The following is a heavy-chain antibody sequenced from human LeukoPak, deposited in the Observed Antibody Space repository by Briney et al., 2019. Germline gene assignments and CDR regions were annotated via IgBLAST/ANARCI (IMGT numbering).Heavy chain of an antibody. Sequence: SQALSLTCTVSGGSISSGDYYWSWIRQHPGTGLEWIGYIYYSGSTYYNPSLKSRVTISVDTSKNQFSLKLSSVTAADTAVYYCARGGRYCSGTSCYRLFDYWGQGTLVTVSS. CDR1: GGSISSGDYY. D-gene: IGHD2-2*01. V-gene: IGHV4-31*03. CDR3: ARGGRYCSGTSCYRLFDY. J-gene: IGHJ4*02. CDR2: IYYSGST.